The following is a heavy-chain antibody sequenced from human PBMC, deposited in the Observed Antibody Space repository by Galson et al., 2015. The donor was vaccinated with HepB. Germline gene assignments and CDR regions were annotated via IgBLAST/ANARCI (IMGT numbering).Heavy chain of an antibody. Sequence: SLRLSCAAYEFSFRNYWMTWVRQAPGKGPEWGANINQGASEKYHVDSVKGGFTIARDNAEHSLYPQMNSLRAEDTAVYYCTTEGRYRSSAGIFEYWGQGALVTVSS. V-gene: IGHV3-7*03. CDR1: EFSFRNYW. CDR3: TTEGRYRSSAGIFEY. J-gene: IGHJ4*02. D-gene: IGHD3-16*02. CDR2: INQGASEK.